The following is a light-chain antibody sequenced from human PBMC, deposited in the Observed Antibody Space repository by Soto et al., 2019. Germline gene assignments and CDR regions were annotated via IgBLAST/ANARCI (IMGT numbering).Light chain of an antibody. CDR2: GNS. J-gene: IGLJ2*01. CDR3: QSYDSSLSGWMDVV. V-gene: IGLV1-40*01. CDR1: SSNIGAGYD. Sequence: QSVLTQPPSVSGAPGQRVTISCTGSSSNIGAGYDVHWYQQLPGTAPKLLIYGNSNRPSGVPDRFSGSKSGTSASLAITGLQAEDEADYYCQSYDSSLSGWMDVVFGRGTKLTVL.